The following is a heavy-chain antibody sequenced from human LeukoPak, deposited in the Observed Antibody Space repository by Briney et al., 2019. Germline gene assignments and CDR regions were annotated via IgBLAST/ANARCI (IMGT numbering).Heavy chain of an antibody. Sequence: PSGTLSLTCAVSGGCISSSNWWSWVRQPPGKGLEWIGEIYHSGSTNYNPSLKSRVTISVDKSKNQFSLKLSSVTAADTAVYYCARGTAMAVTTFDYWGQGTLVTVSS. CDR1: GGCISSSNW. J-gene: IGHJ4*02. V-gene: IGHV4-4*02. CDR2: IYHSGST. CDR3: ARGTAMAVTTFDY. D-gene: IGHD5-18*01.